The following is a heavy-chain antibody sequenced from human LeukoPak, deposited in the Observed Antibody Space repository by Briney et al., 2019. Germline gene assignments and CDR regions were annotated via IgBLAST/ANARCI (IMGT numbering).Heavy chain of an antibody. J-gene: IGHJ4*02. Sequence: GGSLRLSCAASGFTFSSSDMHWVRHGTGKGLEWVSAIGSAGETYYGGSVKGRFIISRDTGKNSLYLQMNSLRAGDTAVYDCARVDSSAYSDWGQGTLVTVSS. CDR1: GFTFSSSD. CDR3: ARVDSSAYSD. V-gene: IGHV3-13*04. D-gene: IGHD3-22*01. CDR2: IGSAGET.